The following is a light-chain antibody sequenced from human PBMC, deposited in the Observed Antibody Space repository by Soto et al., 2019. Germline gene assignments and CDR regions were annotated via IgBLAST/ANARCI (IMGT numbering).Light chain of an antibody. CDR2: GAS. Sequence: EIVLTQSPGTLSLSPGETATLSCRASQSVSSSYLAWYQQKPGQAPRLLISGASTRATGIPDRFTGSGSGTEFTLTISRLEPEDFAVYYCQQFGRSPPLFTFGPGTKVDIK. CDR1: QSVSSSY. V-gene: IGKV3-20*01. CDR3: QQFGRSPPLFT. J-gene: IGKJ3*01.